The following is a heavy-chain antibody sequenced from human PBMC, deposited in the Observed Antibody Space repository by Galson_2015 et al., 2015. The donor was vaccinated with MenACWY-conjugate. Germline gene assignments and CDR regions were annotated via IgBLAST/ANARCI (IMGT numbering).Heavy chain of an antibody. V-gene: IGHV3-23*01. D-gene: IGHD3-9*01. J-gene: IGHJ4*02. CDR2: INDSGRTT. CDR1: GFPFSSYA. CDR3: AKDVGKNYEILTRYCSG. Sequence: SLRLSCAVSGFPFSSYAMTWVRQAPGKGLEWVSNINDSGRTTYYADAVQGRFTISRDNSKNKVFLQMNSLRAEDTAAYYCAKDVGKNYEILTRYCSGWGQGALDTGST.